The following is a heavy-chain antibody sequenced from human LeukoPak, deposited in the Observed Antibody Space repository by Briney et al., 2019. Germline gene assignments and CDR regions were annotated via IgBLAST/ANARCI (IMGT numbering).Heavy chain of an antibody. Sequence: GGSLRLSCAAPGFTFSSYWMSWVRQAPGKGLEWVANIKQDGSEKYYVDSVKGRFTISRDNAKNSLYLQMNSLRAEDTAVYYCARGQGITIFGVVMGGHNWFDPWGQGTLVTVSS. V-gene: IGHV3-7*01. J-gene: IGHJ5*02. CDR1: GFTFSSYW. CDR3: ARGQGITIFGVVMGGHNWFDP. D-gene: IGHD3-3*01. CDR2: IKQDGSEK.